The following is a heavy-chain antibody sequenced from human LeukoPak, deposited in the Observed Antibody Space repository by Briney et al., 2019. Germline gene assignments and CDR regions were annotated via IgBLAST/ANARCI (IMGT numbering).Heavy chain of an antibody. Sequence: GGSLRLSCAASGFTFSDYDMSWIRQAPGKGLEWVTYISSSGSTIYYADSVKGRFTISRDNSKNTLYLQMNSLRAEDTAVYYCDIVVVPAAILAGAFDIWGQGTMVTVSS. CDR1: GFTFSDYD. J-gene: IGHJ3*02. CDR3: DIVVVPAAILAGAFDI. D-gene: IGHD2-2*02. CDR2: ISSSGSTI. V-gene: IGHV3-11*01.